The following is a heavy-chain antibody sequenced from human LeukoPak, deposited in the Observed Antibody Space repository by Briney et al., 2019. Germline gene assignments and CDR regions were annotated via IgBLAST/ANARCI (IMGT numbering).Heavy chain of an antibody. Sequence: ASVKVSFKASGYTFTSYAMNWVRQAPGQGLEWMGWINTNTGNPTYAQGFTGRFVFSLDTSVSTAYLQICSLKAEDTAVYYCARVLGCSGGSCYLHFDYWGQGTLVTVSS. V-gene: IGHV7-4-1*01. CDR3: ARVLGCSGGSCYLHFDY. D-gene: IGHD2-15*01. CDR2: INTNTGNP. CDR1: GYTFTSYA. J-gene: IGHJ4*02.